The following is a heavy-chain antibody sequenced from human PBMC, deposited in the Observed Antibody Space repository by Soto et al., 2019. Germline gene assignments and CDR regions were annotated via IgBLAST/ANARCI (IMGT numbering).Heavy chain of an antibody. J-gene: IGHJ5*02. Sequence: GGSLRLSCVASGFTLNGYTMNWVLQAPGKGLEWVSYISSSSVKIDYADSVKGRFTISRDNAKNSLFLQMNSLRDEDTAVHYCARERSLGRNWSSSFATWGQEAPVPVSA. V-gene: IGHV3-48*02. CDR3: ARERSLGRNWSSSFAT. CDR2: ISSSSVKI. D-gene: IGHD1-1*01. CDR1: GFTLNGYT.